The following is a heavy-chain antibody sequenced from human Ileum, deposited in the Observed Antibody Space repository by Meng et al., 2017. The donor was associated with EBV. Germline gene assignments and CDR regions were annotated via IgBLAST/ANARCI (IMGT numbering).Heavy chain of an antibody. CDR2: VDTAGVP. Sequence: EVQLMQAGGGLVQPGGSLRLSCVASGFTFSNYDIHWVRQVAGKGLQWVSAVDTAGVPYYDRSVKGRFTLSRENANNSLSLQMNSLRDGDTAVYYCARVTDTWQGATYDLWGQGTVVTVSS. CDR3: ARVTDTWQGATYDL. V-gene: IGHV3-13*05. J-gene: IGHJ3*01. D-gene: IGHD3-16*01. CDR1: GFTFSNYD.